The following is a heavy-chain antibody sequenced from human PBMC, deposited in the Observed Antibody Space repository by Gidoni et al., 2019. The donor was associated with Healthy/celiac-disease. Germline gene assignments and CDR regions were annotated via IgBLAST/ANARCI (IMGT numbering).Heavy chain of an antibody. Sequence: EVQLVESGGGLVKPGGSLRLSCAASGFTCSSYSMNWVRQAPGKGLEWVSSISSSSSYIYYADSVKGRFTISRDNAKNSLYLQMNSLRTEDTAVYYCASGAPAAYYYYYGMDVWGQGTTVTVSS. V-gene: IGHV3-21*01. D-gene: IGHD2-2*01. CDR1: GFTCSSYS. J-gene: IGHJ6*02. CDR2: ISSSSSYI. CDR3: ASGAPAAYYYYYGMDV.